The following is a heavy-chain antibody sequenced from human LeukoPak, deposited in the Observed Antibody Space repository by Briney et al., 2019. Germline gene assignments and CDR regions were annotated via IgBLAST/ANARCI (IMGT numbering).Heavy chain of an antibody. CDR3: ARDDDYGDYV. CDR2: IFHSGAT. D-gene: IGHD4-17*01. CDR1: GYSITNGFY. J-gene: IGHJ4*02. V-gene: IGHV4-38-2*02. Sequence: SETLSLTCSVSGYSITNGFYWAWIRQAPGRGLEWICSIFHSGATAYNFSLKSRVTISVDTSKNQFSLKLSSVTAADTAVYYCARDDDYGDYVWGQGTLVTVSS.